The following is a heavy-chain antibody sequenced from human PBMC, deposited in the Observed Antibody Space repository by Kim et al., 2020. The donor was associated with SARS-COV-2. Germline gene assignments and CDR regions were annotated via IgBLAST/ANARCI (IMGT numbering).Heavy chain of an antibody. CDR2: IYTSGST. D-gene: IGHD2-2*02. Sequence: SETLSLTCTVSGGSISSYYWSWIRQPAGKGLEWIGRIYTSGSTNYNPSLKSRVTMSVDTSKNQFSLKLSSVTAADTAVYYCARADGYCSSTSCYSWFDPWGQGTLVTVSS. CDR3: ARADGYCSSTSCYSWFDP. V-gene: IGHV4-4*07. CDR1: GGSISSYY. J-gene: IGHJ5*02.